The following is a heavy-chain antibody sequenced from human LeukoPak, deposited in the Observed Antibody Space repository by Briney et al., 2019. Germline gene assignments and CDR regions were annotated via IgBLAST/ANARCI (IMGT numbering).Heavy chain of an antibody. V-gene: IGHV3-66*01. CDR2: IYSGSST. J-gene: IGHJ4*02. CDR1: GLTVSSNY. D-gene: IGHD5-12*01. CDR3: AMGAIVATIDY. Sequence: GGSLRLSCAASGLTVSSNYMSWVRQAPGKGLEWVSLIYSGSSTYYADSVKGRFTISRDKSKNTLYLQMSSLRVEDTAVYYCAMGAIVATIDYWGQGTLATVSS.